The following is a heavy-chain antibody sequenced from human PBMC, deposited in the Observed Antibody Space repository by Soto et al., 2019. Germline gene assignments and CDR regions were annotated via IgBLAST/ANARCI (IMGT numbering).Heavy chain of an antibody. CDR3: ASGRGYDILTGYYPYFDY. D-gene: IGHD3-9*01. V-gene: IGHV3-9*01. J-gene: IGHJ4*02. CDR1: GFTFDDYA. Sequence: GGSLRLSCAASGFTFDDYAMHWGRQAPGKGLEWVSGISWNSGSIGYADSVKGRFTISRDNAKKSLYLQMNSLRAEDTALYYCASGRGYDILTGYYPYFDYWGQGTLVTVSS. CDR2: ISWNSGSI.